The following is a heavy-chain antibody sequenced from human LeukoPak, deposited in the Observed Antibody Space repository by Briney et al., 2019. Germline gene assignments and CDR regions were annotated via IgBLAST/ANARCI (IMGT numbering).Heavy chain of an antibody. CDR1: GFTFSSYA. J-gene: IGHJ4*02. D-gene: IGHD6-19*01. CDR3: VRSPPAGWYLDY. CDR2: ITSNGGST. V-gene: IGHV3-64D*09. Sequence: GGSLRLSCSASGFTFSSYAMHWVRQAPGNGLEYVSAITSNGGSTYHADSVKGRFTISRDNSKNTLYLQMSSLRTEDTAVYYCVRSPPAGWYLDYWGRGTLVTVSS.